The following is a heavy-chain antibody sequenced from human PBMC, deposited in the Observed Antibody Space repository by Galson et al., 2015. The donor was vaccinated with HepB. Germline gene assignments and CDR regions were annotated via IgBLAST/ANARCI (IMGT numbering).Heavy chain of an antibody. Sequence: SLRLSCAASRFIFSNYWMNWVRQAPGKGLAWVSGVKSDGSSADYADPVKGRFTISRDNAKNTLYLQMSSLRDEDTAIYYCTRGLGANWFDTWGQGTLVTVSS. CDR3: TRGLGANWFDT. J-gene: IGHJ5*02. CDR1: RFIFSNYW. V-gene: IGHV3-74*01. CDR2: VKSDGSSA.